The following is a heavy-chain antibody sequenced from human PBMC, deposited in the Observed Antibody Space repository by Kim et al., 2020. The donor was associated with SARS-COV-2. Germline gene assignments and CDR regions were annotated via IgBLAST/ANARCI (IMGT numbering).Heavy chain of an antibody. CDR2: IYPGDSDT. V-gene: IGHV5-51*01. CDR3: ARVAPIVVVPAAMNYFDY. D-gene: IGHD2-2*01. CDR1: GYSFTSYW. Sequence: GESLKISCKGSGYSFTSYWIGWVRQMPGKGLEWMGIIYPGDSDTRYSPSFQGQVTISADKSISTAYLQWSSLKASDTAMYYCARVAPIVVVPAAMNYFDYWGQGTLVTVSS. J-gene: IGHJ4*02.